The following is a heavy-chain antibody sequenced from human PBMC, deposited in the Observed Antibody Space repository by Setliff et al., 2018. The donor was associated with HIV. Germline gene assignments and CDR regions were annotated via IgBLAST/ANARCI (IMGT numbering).Heavy chain of an antibody. D-gene: IGHD5-12*01. CDR1: GFIFSSFN. V-gene: IGHV3-21*01. Sequence: GGSLRLSCAASGFIFSSFNMNWVRQAPGKGLEWVSFISSSGSYIYYADSVKGRFTISRDNAKNSLYLQMNSLRAVDTAVYYCARDPLRPYYYMDVWGKGTTVTV. CDR3: ARDPLRPYYYMDV. CDR2: ISSSGSYI. J-gene: IGHJ6*03.